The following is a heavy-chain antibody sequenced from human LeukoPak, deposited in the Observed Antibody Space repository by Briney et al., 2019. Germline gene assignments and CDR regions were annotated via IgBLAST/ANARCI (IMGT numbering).Heavy chain of an antibody. CDR2: ISSSSSTI. CDR1: GFTFSSYS. Sequence: GGSLRLSCAASGFTFSSYSMNWVRQAPGKGLEWVSYISSSSSTIYYADSVKGRFTISRDNAKNSLYLQMNSLRAEDTAVYYCARDDWDYGDYRIFRRFDYWGQGTLVTVSS. D-gene: IGHD4-17*01. V-gene: IGHV3-48*04. CDR3: ARDDWDYGDYRIFRRFDY. J-gene: IGHJ4*02.